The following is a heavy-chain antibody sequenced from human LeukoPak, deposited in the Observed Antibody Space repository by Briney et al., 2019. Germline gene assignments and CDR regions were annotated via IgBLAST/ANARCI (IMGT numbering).Heavy chain of an antibody. Sequence: SETLSLTCTVSGGSISGYYWTWIRQPPGKGLEWIGHIYYSGTTNYNPSLDSRVTISVDTSKNQFSLKVSSVTAADTAVYYCAKSRYGNTDTNYYMDVWGKGTTVTVSS. CDR3: AKSRYGNTDTNYYMDV. J-gene: IGHJ6*03. CDR2: IYYSGTT. D-gene: IGHD3-16*01. V-gene: IGHV4-59*01. CDR1: GGSISGYY.